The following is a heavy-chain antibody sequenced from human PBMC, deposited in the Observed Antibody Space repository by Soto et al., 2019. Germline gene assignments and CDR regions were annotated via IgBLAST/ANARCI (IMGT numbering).Heavy chain of an antibody. V-gene: IGHV3-23*01. CDR2: IRGSGGGT. CDR3: AKGGVTGKFDS. J-gene: IGHJ4*02. Sequence: EVQLLESGGGLVQPGGSLRLSCAASGFTFHTFAMSWVRQAPGKGLEWVSAIRGSGGGTYLADSVEGRFAVSRDNSKNTLYLQMDSLTADDTAFYYCAKGGVTGKFDSWGQGTLVTVSS. D-gene: IGHD2-21*02. CDR1: GFTFHTFA.